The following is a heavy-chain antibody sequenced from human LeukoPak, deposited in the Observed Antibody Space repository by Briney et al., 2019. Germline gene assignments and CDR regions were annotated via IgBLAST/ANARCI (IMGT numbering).Heavy chain of an antibody. J-gene: IGHJ5*02. D-gene: IGHD2-2*01. Sequence: ASVKVSCKASGGTFSSYAISWVRQAPGQGLEWMGGIIPIFGTANYAQKFQGRVTITTDESTSTAYMELSSLRSEDTAVYYCARPRFGYCSSTSCPNWFDPWGQGTLVTVSS. CDR1: GGTFSSYA. CDR2: IIPIFGTA. V-gene: IGHV1-69*05. CDR3: ARPRFGYCSSTSCPNWFDP.